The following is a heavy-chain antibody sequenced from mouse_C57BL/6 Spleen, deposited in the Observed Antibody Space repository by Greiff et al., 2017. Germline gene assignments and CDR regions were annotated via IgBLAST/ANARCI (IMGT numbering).Heavy chain of an antibody. CDR1: GYSITSGYY. CDR2: ISYDGSN. CDR3: ARDYYYGSSYLDY. V-gene: IGHV3-6*01. Sequence: ESGPGLVKPSQSLSLTCSVTGYSITSGYYWNWIRQFPGNKLEWMGYISYDGSNNYNPSLKNRISITRDTSKNQFFLKLNSVTTEDTATYYCARDYYYGSSYLDYWGQGTSVTVSS. D-gene: IGHD1-1*01. J-gene: IGHJ4*01.